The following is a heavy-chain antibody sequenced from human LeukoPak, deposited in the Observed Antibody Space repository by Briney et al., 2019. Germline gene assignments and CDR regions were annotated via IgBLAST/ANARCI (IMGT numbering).Heavy chain of an antibody. D-gene: IGHD1-26*01. J-gene: IGHJ4*02. CDR1: GYTFTSYY. CDR2: TNPSGSST. CDR3: ARGGSIVGATVIFDY. Sequence: ASVKVSCKASGYTFTSYYMHWVRQAPGQGLEWMGITNPSGSSTSYAQKFQGRVTMTRDTSTSTVYMELSSLRSEDTAVYYCARGGSIVGATVIFDYWGQGTLVAVSS. V-gene: IGHV1-46*01.